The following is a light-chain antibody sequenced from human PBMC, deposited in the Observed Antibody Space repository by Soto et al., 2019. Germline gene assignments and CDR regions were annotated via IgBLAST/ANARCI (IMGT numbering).Light chain of an antibody. CDR3: QQYDNSLYT. J-gene: IGKJ2*01. CDR2: ATS. Sequence: EIVLTQSPGTLSLSPGEIATLSCRASQTVGSSYLAWYQQKPGQPPRLLIYATSSRATGIPDRFSGSGSGTDFTLTISRLEPEDFAVYYCQQYDNSLYTFGQGTKLEIK. V-gene: IGKV3-20*01. CDR1: QTVGSSY.